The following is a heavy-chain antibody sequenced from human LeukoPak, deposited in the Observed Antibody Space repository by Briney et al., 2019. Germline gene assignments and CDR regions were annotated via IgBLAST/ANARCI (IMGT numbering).Heavy chain of an antibody. CDR1: GYSFTNYG. V-gene: IGHV1-18*01. J-gene: IGHJ3*02. CDR3: ARDYGLANNKWFDTFDI. Sequence: ASVKVSCKASGYSFTNYGVSWVRQAPGQGLEWMGWVSGNDGRTSYAQNLQGRVTMTTETSTSTVYMELSSLRSDDTAAYYCARDYGLANNKWFDTFDIWGQGTMVTVSS. D-gene: IGHD3-22*01. CDR2: VSGNDGRT.